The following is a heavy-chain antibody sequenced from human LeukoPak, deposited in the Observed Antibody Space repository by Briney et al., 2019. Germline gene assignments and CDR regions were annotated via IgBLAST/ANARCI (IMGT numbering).Heavy chain of an antibody. V-gene: IGHV1-46*01. Sequence: AASVKVSCKASGYTFTSYYMHWVRQAPGQGLEWMGIINPSGGSTSYAQKFQGRVTMTRDTSISTAYMELSRLRSDDTAVYCCARGQGADNSDIWGQGTMVTVSS. CDR2: INPSGGST. CDR3: ARGQGADNSDI. J-gene: IGHJ3*02. CDR1: GYTFTSYY. D-gene: IGHD5-24*01.